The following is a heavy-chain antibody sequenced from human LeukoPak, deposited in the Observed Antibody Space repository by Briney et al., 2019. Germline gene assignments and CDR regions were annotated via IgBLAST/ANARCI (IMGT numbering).Heavy chain of an antibody. Sequence: PGGSLRLSCAASGFTFSSYSMNWVRQAPGKGLEWVSSISSSSSYIYYADSVKGRFTISRDNAKNSLYLQMNSLRAEDTAVYYCARVNSAGRWLQLDAFDIWGQGTMVTVSS. CDR3: ARVNSAGRWLQLDAFDI. CDR2: ISSSSSYI. V-gene: IGHV3-21*01. D-gene: IGHD5-24*01. CDR1: GFTFSSYS. J-gene: IGHJ3*02.